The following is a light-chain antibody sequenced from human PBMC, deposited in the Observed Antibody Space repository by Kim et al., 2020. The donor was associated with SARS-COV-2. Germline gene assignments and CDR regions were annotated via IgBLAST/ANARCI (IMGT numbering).Light chain of an antibody. J-gene: IGKJ1*01. CDR1: QSIADH. Sequence: EIVLTLSPDFQAVTPKEKVTIACRASQSIADHLHWYQQKPDQSPKLIMKYASQSISGVPSRFSGSGSGTEFALTIYSLEPEDAAVYYCHYSTAFRHTFGPGTKVDIK. CDR2: YAS. V-gene: IGKV6D-21*02. CDR3: HYSTAFRHT.